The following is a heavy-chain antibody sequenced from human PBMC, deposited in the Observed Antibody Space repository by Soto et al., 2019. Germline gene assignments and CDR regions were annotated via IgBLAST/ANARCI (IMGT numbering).Heavy chain of an antibody. CDR2: ISYDGSNK. J-gene: IGHJ4*02. Sequence: QVQLVESGGGVVQPGRSLRLSCAASGFTFSSYGMHWVRQAPGKGLEWVAVISYDGSNKYYADSVKGRFTISRDNSKNTLYLQMNGLRAEDTAVYYCEGLDYWGQGTLVTVSS. CDR1: GFTFSSYG. CDR3: EGLDY. V-gene: IGHV3-30*03.